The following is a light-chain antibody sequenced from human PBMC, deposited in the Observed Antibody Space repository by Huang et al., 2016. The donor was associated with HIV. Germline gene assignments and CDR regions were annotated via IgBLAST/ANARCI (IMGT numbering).Light chain of an antibody. CDR1: QRVSSN. V-gene: IGKV3-15*01. CDR3: QQYNNWPPLT. J-gene: IGKJ4*01. CDR2: GAS. Sequence: EIVMTQSPATLSVSPGERATLSCRASQRVSSNLAWYQQQPGQAPRLLIYGASTRATGMPAGFSGSGSGTEFTLTISSLQSEDFAVYYCQQYNNWPPLTFGGGTKVEIK.